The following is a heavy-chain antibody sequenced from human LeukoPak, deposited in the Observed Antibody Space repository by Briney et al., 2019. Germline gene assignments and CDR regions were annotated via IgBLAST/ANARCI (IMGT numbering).Heavy chain of an antibody. D-gene: IGHD3-22*01. J-gene: IGHJ3*02. CDR1: GFTFSSYD. Sequence: GGSLRLSCAASGFTFSSYDIHWVRQATGKGLEWVSGIGTAGEIYYPGSVKGRFTISRENAKNSSYLQMNSLRAEDTAVYYCARTLNYYDSSGFDAFDIWGQGTMVTVSS. V-gene: IGHV3-13*01. CDR2: IGTAGEI. CDR3: ARTLNYYDSSGFDAFDI.